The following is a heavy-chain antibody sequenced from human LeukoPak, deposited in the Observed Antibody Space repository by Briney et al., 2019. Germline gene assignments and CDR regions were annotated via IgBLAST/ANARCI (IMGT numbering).Heavy chain of an antibody. Sequence: PGGSLRLSCAASGFTVITNDMTWVRQAPGKGLEWVSVLYSDGNTKYADSVQGRFTISRDNSKNTLYLEMNSLSPDDTAVYYCARDVGPLAPNTLAYWGQGTLVTVSS. CDR2: LYSDGNT. CDR1: GFTVITND. D-gene: IGHD1-26*01. J-gene: IGHJ4*02. V-gene: IGHV3-53*01. CDR3: ARDVGPLAPNTLAY.